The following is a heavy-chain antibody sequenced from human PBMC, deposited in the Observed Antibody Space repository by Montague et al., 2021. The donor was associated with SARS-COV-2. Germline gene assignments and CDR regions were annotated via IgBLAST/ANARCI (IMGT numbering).Heavy chain of an antibody. CDR2: IHYSGST. Sequence: SETLSLTCTVSGGSISSTSYYWGWIHQPPGKGLEWIGSIHYSGSTYYNPSLKSRVTISVDTSKNQFSLKLSSVTAADTAVYYCVRQPGQWLPREWFWFDPWGQGTLVTVSS. V-gene: IGHV4-39*01. D-gene: IGHD6-19*01. CDR1: GGSISSTSYY. CDR3: VRQPGQWLPREWFWFDP. J-gene: IGHJ5*02.